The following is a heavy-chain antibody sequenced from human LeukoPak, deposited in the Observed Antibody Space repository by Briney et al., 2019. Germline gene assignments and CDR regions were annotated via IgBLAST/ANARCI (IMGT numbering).Heavy chain of an antibody. D-gene: IGHD5-18*01. J-gene: IGHJ4*02. CDR2: INHSGST. Sequence: PSETLSLTCAVYGGSFSGYYWSWIRQPPGKGLEWIGEINHSGSTNYNPSLKSRVTISVDTPKNQFSLKLSSVTAADTAVYYCARLRRGYSYGTFDYWGQGTLVTVSS. V-gene: IGHV4-34*01. CDR1: GGSFSGYY. CDR3: ARLRRGYSYGTFDY.